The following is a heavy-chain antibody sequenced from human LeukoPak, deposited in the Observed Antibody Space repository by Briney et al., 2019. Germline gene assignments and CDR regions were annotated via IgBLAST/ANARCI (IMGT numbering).Heavy chain of an antibody. J-gene: IGHJ4*02. CDR3: ARVELAYCGGDCRSVDY. Sequence: GGSLRLSCAASGFTFSSYSMNWVRQAPGKGLEWVSYISSSSSTIYYADSVKGRFTISRDNAKNSLYLQMNSLRAEDTAVYYCARVELAYCGGDCRSVDYWGQGTLVTVSS. V-gene: IGHV3-48*01. CDR1: GFTFSSYS. CDR2: ISSSSSTI. D-gene: IGHD2-21*02.